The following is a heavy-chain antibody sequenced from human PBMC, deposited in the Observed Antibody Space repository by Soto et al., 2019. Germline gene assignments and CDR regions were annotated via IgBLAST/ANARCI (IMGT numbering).Heavy chain of an antibody. V-gene: IGHV3-30-3*01. J-gene: IGHJ6*02. CDR3: ARDDSGYDMSCYYYGMDV. D-gene: IGHD5-12*01. CDR2: ISYDGSNK. CDR1: GFTFSSYA. Sequence: QVQLVKSGGGVVQPGRSLRLSCAASGFTFSSYAMHWVRQAPGKGLEWVAVISYDGSNKYYADSVKGRFTISRDNSKNTLYLQMNSLRAEDTAVYYRARDDSGYDMSCYYYGMDVWGQGTTVTVSS.